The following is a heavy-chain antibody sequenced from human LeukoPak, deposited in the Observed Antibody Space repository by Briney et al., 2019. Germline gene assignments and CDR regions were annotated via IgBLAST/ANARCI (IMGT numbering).Heavy chain of an antibody. CDR2: IRQDGSDK. V-gene: IGHV3-7*01. CDR3: ARDGGSAMPFDY. J-gene: IGHJ4*02. CDR1: GFIFSNYW. Sequence: PGGSLRLSCEGSGFIFSNYWMSWVRQAPGKGLEWVANIRQDGSDKYYADSVKGRFTISRDNAKNSLYLQMNSPRAEDTAVYYCARDGGSAMPFDYWGQGTLVTVSS. D-gene: IGHD2-2*01.